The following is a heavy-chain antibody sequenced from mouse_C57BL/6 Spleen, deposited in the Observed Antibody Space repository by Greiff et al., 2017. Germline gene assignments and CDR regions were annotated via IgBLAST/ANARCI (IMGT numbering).Heavy chain of an antibody. CDR3: ARKDYYYGSSYVDY. Sequence: QVQLQQSGAELVKPGASVKISCKASGYAFSSYWMNWVKQRPGKGLEWIGQIYPGDGDTNYNGKFKGKATLTADKSSSTAYMQLSSLTSEDSAVYFCARKDYYYGSSYVDYWGQGTSVTVSS. V-gene: IGHV1-80*01. J-gene: IGHJ4*01. D-gene: IGHD1-1*01. CDR1: GYAFSSYW. CDR2: IYPGDGDT.